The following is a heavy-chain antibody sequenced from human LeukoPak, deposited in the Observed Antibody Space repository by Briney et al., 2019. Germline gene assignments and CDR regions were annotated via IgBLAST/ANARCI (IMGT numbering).Heavy chain of an antibody. CDR2: INSDGSST. Sequence: GGSLRFSCAASRFTFSSYWMHWVRQAPRKGLVWVSGINSDGSSTCYADSVKGRFTISRDNAKNTLYLQMNSLRAEDTAVYYCARDRGLRYFDWLSSYYYYYYMDVWGKGTTVTISS. CDR1: RFTFSSYW. D-gene: IGHD3-9*01. V-gene: IGHV3-74*01. J-gene: IGHJ6*03. CDR3: ARDRGLRYFDWLSSYYYYYYMDV.